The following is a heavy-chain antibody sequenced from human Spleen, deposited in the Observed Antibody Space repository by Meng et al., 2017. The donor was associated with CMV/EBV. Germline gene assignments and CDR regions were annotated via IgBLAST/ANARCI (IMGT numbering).Heavy chain of an antibody. V-gene: IGHV3-30*02. J-gene: IGHJ4*02. CDR1: GFTFSSYG. CDR2: IRYDGSNK. CDR3: AKGRDFWSGFDY. Sequence: GESLKISCAAPGFTFSSYGMHWVRQAPGKGLEWVAFIRYDGSNKYYADSVKGRFTISRDNSKNTLYLQMNSLRAEDTAVYYCAKGRDFWSGFDYWGQGTLVTVSS. D-gene: IGHD3-3*01.